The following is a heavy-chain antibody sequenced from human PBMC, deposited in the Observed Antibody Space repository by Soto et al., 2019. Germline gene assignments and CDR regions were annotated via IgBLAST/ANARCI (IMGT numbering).Heavy chain of an antibody. J-gene: IGHJ4*02. V-gene: IGHV3-33*01. CDR1: GFTFSSYG. Sequence: LSCAASGFTFSSYGMHWVRQAPGKGLEWVAVIWYDGSNKYYADSVKGRLTISRDNSKNTLYLQMNSLRAEDTAVYYCARTRTVRYFDYWGQGTLVTVSS. CDR2: IWYDGSNK. CDR3: ARTRTVRYFDY. D-gene: IGHD4-17*01.